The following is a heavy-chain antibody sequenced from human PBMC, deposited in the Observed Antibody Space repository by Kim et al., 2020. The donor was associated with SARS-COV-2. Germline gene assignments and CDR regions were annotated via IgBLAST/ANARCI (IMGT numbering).Heavy chain of an antibody. CDR2: IYSGGST. D-gene: IGHD2-2*01. CDR1: GFTVSSNY. Sequence: GGSLRLSCAASGFTVSSNYMSWVRQAPGKGLEWVSVIYSGGSTYYADSVKGRFTISRDNSKNTLYLQMNSLRAEDTAVYYCAREGAPVVPGNMAESDYYYYYGMDVWGQGTTVTVSS. J-gene: IGHJ6*02. CDR3: AREGAPVVPGNMAESDYYYYYGMDV. V-gene: IGHV3-53*01.